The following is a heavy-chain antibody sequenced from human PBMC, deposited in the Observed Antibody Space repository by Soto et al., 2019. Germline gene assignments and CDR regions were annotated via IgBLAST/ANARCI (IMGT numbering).Heavy chain of an antibody. CDR1: GGTFSSYA. CDR2: IIPICGTA. Sequence: QVQLVQSGAEVKKPGSSVKVSCKASGGTFSSYAISWVRQAPGQGLEWMGGIIPICGTANYAQKFQGRVTITADESTSTAYMELSSLRSEDTAVYYCARASAYYYDSSGYYYIDYWGQGTLVTVSS. J-gene: IGHJ4*02. CDR3: ARASAYYYDSSGYYYIDY. V-gene: IGHV1-69*01. D-gene: IGHD3-22*01.